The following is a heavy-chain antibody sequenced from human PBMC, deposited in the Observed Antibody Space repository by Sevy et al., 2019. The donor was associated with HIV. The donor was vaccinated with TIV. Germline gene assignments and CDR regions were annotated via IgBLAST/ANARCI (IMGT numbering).Heavy chain of an antibody. V-gene: IGHV3-21*01. D-gene: IGHD3-10*01. J-gene: IGHJ6*02. Sequence: GGSLRLSCAASGFTFSSYSMNWVRQAPGKGLERVSSISSSSSYIYYADSVKGRFTISRDNAKNSLYLQMNSLRAEDTAVYYCARDVGVTMVRGVISDYYYGMDVWGQGTTVTVSS. CDR2: ISSSSSYI. CDR1: GFTFSSYS. CDR3: ARDVGVTMVRGVISDYYYGMDV.